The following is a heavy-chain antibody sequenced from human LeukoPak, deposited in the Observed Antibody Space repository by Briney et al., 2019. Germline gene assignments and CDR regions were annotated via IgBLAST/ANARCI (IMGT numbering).Heavy chain of an antibody. V-gene: IGHV4-39*02. CDR2: IYYSGNT. CDR3: ARSNIGEDAFDI. CDR1: GGSVRGRDYF. J-gene: IGHJ3*02. D-gene: IGHD2/OR15-2a*01. Sequence: SETLSLTCSVSGGSVRGRDYFWGWIRQAPGKGLEWIANIYYSGNTFYNPSLKSRVSIFVESSKNHLSLNFTSVTAADTAVYYCARSNIGEDAFDIWGQGTMVTVSS.